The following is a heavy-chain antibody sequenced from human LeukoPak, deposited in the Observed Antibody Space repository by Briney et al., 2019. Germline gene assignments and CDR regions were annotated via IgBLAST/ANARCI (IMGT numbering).Heavy chain of an antibody. CDR1: GYTLTEVS. V-gene: IGHV1-24*01. Sequence: GASVKVSCKISGYTLTEVSMHWVRQAPGKGLEWMGRFDPEDGETLSAQRFQGRLTMTEDTSADTAYMELSSLRSEDTAVYYCATASWREGHGGAFDIWGQGTMVTVSS. J-gene: IGHJ3*02. D-gene: IGHD6-13*01. CDR2: FDPEDGET. CDR3: ATASWREGHGGAFDI.